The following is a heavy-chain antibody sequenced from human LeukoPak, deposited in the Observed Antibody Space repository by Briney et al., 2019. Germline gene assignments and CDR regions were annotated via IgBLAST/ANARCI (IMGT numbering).Heavy chain of an antibody. CDR1: GGSFSGYY. CDR3: ARGYTVTRDFDY. D-gene: IGHD4-17*01. CDR2: INHSGST. J-gene: IGHJ4*02. V-gene: IGHV4-34*01. Sequence: SETLSVTCAVYGGSFSGYYWSWIRQPPGKGLEWIGEINHSGSTNYNPSPKSRVTMSVDTSKNQFSLKLSSVTAADTAVYYCARGYTVTRDFDYWGQGNLVTVSS.